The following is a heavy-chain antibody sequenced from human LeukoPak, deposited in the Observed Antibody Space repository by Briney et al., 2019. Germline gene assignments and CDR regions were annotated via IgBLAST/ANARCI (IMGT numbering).Heavy chain of an antibody. CDR1: GFTFSSYS. CDR2: ISSSSSTI. V-gene: IGHV3-48*02. CDR3: AKDRRVQSYSSGSRFDY. J-gene: IGHJ4*02. D-gene: IGHD6-19*01. Sequence: GGSLRLSCAASGFTFSSYSMNWVRQAPGKGLEWVSYISSSSSTIYYADSLKGRFTISRDNAKNSLYLQMNSLRDEDTAVYYCAKDRRVQSYSSGSRFDYWGQGTLVTVSS.